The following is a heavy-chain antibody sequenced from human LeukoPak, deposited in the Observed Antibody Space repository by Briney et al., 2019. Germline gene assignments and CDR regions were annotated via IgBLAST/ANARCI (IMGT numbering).Heavy chain of an antibody. Sequence: SETLSLTCAVYGGSLSGYYWNWIRQPPGKGLEWIGEINHSGSTTYNSSLKSRVAISVDTSKSQFSLELSSVTAADTAVYYCAMYSSVTNTFDIWGQGTVVTVSS. CDR2: INHSGST. V-gene: IGHV4-34*01. CDR3: AMYSSVTNTFDI. CDR1: GGSLSGYY. J-gene: IGHJ3*02. D-gene: IGHD2-8*01.